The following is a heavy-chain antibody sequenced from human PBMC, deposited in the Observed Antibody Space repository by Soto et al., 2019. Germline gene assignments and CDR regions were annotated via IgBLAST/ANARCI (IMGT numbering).Heavy chain of an antibody. CDR3: ARRKYLDY. CDR2: IRSNTYGGTT. CDR1: GFTFGDYA. J-gene: IGHJ4*02. D-gene: IGHD6-6*01. V-gene: IGHV3-49*03. Sequence: HPGGSLRLSCTTSGFTFGDYAMSWFRQAPGKGLEWIGYIRSNTYGGTTEYAASVKGRFTISRDDSKRVAHLQMNSLETEDTAVYFCARRKYLDYWGQGTLVIVSS.